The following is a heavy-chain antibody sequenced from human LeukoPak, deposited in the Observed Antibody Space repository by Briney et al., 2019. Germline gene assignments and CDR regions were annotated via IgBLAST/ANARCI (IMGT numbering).Heavy chain of an antibody. CDR2: ISSSSSYI. J-gene: IGHJ1*01. D-gene: IGHD3-22*01. Sequence: PGGSLRLSCAASGFTFSSYSMNWVRQAPGKGLEWVSSISSSSSYIYYADSVKGRFTISRDNAKNSLSLQMNSLTAEDTAVYYCARADYYDSSGYYYVPEYFQHWGQGTLVTVSS. CDR3: ARADYYDSSGYYYVPEYFQH. CDR1: GFTFSSYS. V-gene: IGHV3-21*04.